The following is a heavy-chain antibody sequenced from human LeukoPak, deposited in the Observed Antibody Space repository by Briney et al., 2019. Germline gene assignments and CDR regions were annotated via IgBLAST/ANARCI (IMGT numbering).Heavy chain of an antibody. V-gene: IGHV1-46*01. Sequence: ASVKVSCKASGYTFTSYYMHWVRQAPGQGLEWMGIINPSGGSTSYAQKFQGRVTMTRDTSTSTDYMELSSLRAEDTAVYYCAKTRRIAVAGATDYWGQGTLVTVSS. CDR1: GYTFTSYY. CDR3: AKTRRIAVAGATDY. CDR2: INPSGGST. J-gene: IGHJ4*02. D-gene: IGHD6-19*01.